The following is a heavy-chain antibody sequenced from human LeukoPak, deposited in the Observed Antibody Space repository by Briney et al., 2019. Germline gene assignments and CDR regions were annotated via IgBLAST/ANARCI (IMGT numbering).Heavy chain of an antibody. CDR2: INCDGSST. J-gene: IGHJ4*02. D-gene: IGHD5-18*01. CDR3: ARFVDTAMVTDY. V-gene: IGHV3-74*01. Sequence: GGSLRLSCAASGFTFSSYWMHWVRQAPGKGLVWVSRINCDGSSTSYADSVKGRFTISRDNAKNTLYLQMNSLRAEDTAVYYCARFVDTAMVTDYWGQGTLVNVSS. CDR1: GFTFSSYW.